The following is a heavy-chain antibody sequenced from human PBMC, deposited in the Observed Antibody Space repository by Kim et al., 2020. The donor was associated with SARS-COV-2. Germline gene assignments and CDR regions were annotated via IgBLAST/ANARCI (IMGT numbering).Heavy chain of an antibody. CDR3: ARGGSTMIVVAVKYNWFDP. D-gene: IGHD3-22*01. J-gene: IGHJ5*02. CDR1: GYTFTSYA. V-gene: IGHV1-3*01. CDR2: INAGNGNT. Sequence: ASVKVSCKASGYTFTSYAMHWVRQAPGQRLEWMGWINAGNGNTKYSQKFQGRVTITRDTSASTAYMELSSLRSEDTAVYYCARGGSTMIVVAVKYNWFDPWGQGTLVTVSS.